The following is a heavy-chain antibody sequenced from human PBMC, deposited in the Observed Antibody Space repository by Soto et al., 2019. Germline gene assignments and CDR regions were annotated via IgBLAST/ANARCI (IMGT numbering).Heavy chain of an antibody. Sequence: ASVKVSCKASGYPFTSYSVHCVRHAPGQGLEWRGIVNPSGGGTRYAQKFRGRVTITRDTSTSTVYMELSSLRSDDTAVYFCASEEVAVSGLLDSWGQGTLVTVSS. CDR1: GYPFTSYS. D-gene: IGHD6-19*01. CDR3: ASEEVAVSGLLDS. J-gene: IGHJ4*02. CDR2: VNPSGGGT. V-gene: IGHV1-46*01.